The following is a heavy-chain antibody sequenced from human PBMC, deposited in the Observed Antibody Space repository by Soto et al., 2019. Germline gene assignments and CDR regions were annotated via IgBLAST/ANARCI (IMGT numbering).Heavy chain of an antibody. Sequence: SVKVSCKASGGTFSSYAISWVRQAPGQGLEWMGGIIPIFGTANYAQKFQGRVTITADESTSTAYMELSSLRSEDTAVYYCAREDHSSSHAFDIWGQGTMVTVSS. V-gene: IGHV1-69*13. D-gene: IGHD6-6*01. J-gene: IGHJ3*02. CDR2: IIPIFGTA. CDR3: AREDHSSSHAFDI. CDR1: GGTFSSYA.